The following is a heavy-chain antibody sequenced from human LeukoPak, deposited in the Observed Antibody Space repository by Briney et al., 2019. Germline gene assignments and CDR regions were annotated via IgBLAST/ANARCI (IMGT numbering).Heavy chain of an antibody. Sequence: PGGSLRLSCTASGFTFGDYAMNWVRKAPGRGQERVGLIRSKAYGGTTEYAASVKGRFTISRDDSKSIAHLQMNSLKTEDTAVYYCTSAPLHYYGSGNAGYWGQGTLVTVSS. D-gene: IGHD3-10*01. J-gene: IGHJ4*02. CDR3: TSAPLHYYGSGNAGY. CDR1: GFTFGDYA. V-gene: IGHV3-49*04. CDR2: IRSKAYGGTT.